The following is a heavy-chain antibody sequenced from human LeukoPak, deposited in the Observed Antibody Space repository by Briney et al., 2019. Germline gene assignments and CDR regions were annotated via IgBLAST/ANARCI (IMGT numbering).Heavy chain of an antibody. J-gene: IGHJ4*02. CDR3: ARRRGYSFDY. D-gene: IGHD5-18*01. CDR2: IYHSGST. Sequence: SETLSLTCTVSGYSISSGYYWGWIRQPPGKGLEWIGSIYHSGSTYYNPSLKSRVTISVDTSKNQFSLKLSSVTAADTAVYYCARRRGYSFDYWGQGTLVTVSS. CDR1: GYSISSGYY. V-gene: IGHV4-38-2*02.